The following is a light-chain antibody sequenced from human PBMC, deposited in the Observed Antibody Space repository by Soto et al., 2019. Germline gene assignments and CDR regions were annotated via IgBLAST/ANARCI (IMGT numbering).Light chain of an antibody. CDR3: QQYNNWPPT. V-gene: IGKV3-15*01. CDR2: GAS. CDR1: QSVSSD. J-gene: IGKJ5*01. Sequence: EVVLTQSPCTLSVSPGERATLSCRASQSVSSDLAWYQQKPGQAPRLLIYGASTRAIGIPARFSGSGSGTEFTLTISSLQSEDFAVYYCQQYNNWPPTFGQGTRLEIK.